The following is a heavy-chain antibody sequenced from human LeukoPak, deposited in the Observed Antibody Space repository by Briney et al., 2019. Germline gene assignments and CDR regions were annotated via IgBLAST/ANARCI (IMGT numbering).Heavy chain of an antibody. CDR1: GFTFSTYA. V-gene: IGHV3-23*01. J-gene: IGHJ4*02. Sequence: PGGSLRLSCAASGFTFSTYAMNWVRQAPGKGLEWVSAISGSGAKTYYADFVKGRFTISRDNSKNTLYLQMNSLRAEDAAVYFCAKAPVTSCRGAYCYPFDSWGQGTLVTVSS. CDR3: AKAPVTSCRGAYCYPFDS. D-gene: IGHD2-21*01. CDR2: ISGSGAKT.